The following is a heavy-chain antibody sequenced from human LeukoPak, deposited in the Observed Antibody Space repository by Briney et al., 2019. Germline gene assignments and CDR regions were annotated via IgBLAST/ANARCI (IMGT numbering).Heavy chain of an antibody. CDR1: GYTLTELS. J-gene: IGHJ4*02. D-gene: IGHD6-13*01. CDR3: ARDSSWPENYFDY. V-gene: IGHV1-2*02. CDR2: INPNSGGT. Sequence: ASVRVSCKVSGYTLTELSMHWVRQAPGQGLEWMGWINPNSGGTNYAQKFQGRVTMTRDTSISTAYMELSRLRSDDTAVYYCARDSSWPENYFDYWGQGTLVTVSS.